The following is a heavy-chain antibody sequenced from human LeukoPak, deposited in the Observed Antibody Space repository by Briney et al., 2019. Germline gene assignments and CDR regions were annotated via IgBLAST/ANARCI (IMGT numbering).Heavy chain of an antibody. J-gene: IGHJ4*02. CDR2: ISSSSSTI. Sequence: GGSLRLSCVVSGFSVSTNYMSWVRQAPGKGLEWVSYISSSSSTIYYADSVKGRFTISRDNAKNSLYLQMNSLRAEDTAVYYCAKSSAWPGDYWGQGTLVTVSS. D-gene: IGHD6-19*01. V-gene: IGHV3-48*01. CDR3: AKSSAWPGDY. CDR1: GFSVSTNY.